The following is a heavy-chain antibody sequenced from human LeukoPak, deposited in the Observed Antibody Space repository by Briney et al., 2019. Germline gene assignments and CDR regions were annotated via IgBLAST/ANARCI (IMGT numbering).Heavy chain of an antibody. V-gene: IGHV3-21*01. D-gene: IGHD3-16*01. J-gene: IGHJ4*02. CDR1: GFTFSSCS. CDR3: ARNPAERWGPPYFDY. CDR2: ISSSSSYI. Sequence: GGSLRLSCAASGFTFSSCSMNWVRQAPGKGLEWVSSISSSSSYIYYADSVKGRFTISRDNAKNSLYLQMNSLRAEDTAVYYCARNPAERWGPPYFDYWGQGTLVTVSS.